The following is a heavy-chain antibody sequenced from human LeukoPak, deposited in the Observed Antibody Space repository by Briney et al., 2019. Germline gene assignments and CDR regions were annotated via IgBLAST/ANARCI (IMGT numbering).Heavy chain of an antibody. Sequence: SKTLSLTCSVSGGSISSSSFYWGWIRQPPGKGLEWIGSIYYSGSTYYNPSLKSRVTISVDTSKNQFSLKLSSVTAADTVVYYCVRQPQEEWSHRYYFDYWGQGTLVTVSS. CDR3: VRQPQEEWSHRYYFDY. CDR2: IYYSGST. J-gene: IGHJ4*02. CDR1: GGSISSSSFY. V-gene: IGHV4-39*01. D-gene: IGHD3-3*01.